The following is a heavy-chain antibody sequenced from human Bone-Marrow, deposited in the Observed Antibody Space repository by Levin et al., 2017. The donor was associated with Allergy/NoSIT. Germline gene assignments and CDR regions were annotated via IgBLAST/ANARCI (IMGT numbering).Heavy chain of an antibody. J-gene: IGHJ4*02. V-gene: IGHV3-9*01. CDR3: AKDRYSSSWFYDY. Sequence: PGGSLRLSCAASGFTFDDYAMHWVRQAPGKGLEWVSGISWNSGSIGYADSVKGRFTISRDNAKNSLYLQMNSLRAEDTALYYCAKDRYSSSWFYDYWGQGTLVTVSS. CDR2: ISWNSGSI. CDR1: GFTFDDYA. D-gene: IGHD6-13*01.